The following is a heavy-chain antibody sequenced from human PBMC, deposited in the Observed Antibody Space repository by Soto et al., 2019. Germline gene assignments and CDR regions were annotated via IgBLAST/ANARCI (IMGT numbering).Heavy chain of an antibody. CDR3: VRSSGWTGDY. V-gene: IGHV3-7*04. CDR2: IKEDGTEI. D-gene: IGHD3-10*01. Sequence: GGSLRLSCVAPGFTFSSHWMNWVRQVPGKGLEWVANIKEDGTEINYVDSVKGRFAISRDNAKNSLYLQMNSLRVDDTAVYHCVRSSGWTGDYWGQGILVTVSS. CDR1: GFTFSSHW. J-gene: IGHJ4*02.